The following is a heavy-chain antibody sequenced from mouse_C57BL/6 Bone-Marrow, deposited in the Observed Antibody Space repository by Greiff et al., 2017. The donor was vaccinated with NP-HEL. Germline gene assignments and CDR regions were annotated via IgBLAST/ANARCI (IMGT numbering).Heavy chain of an antibody. D-gene: IGHD1-1*01. V-gene: IGHV3-8*01. J-gene: IGHJ1*03. CDR2: ISYSGST. CDR1: GYSITSDY. Sequence: EVKVVESGPGLAKPSQTLSLTCSVTGYSITSDYWNWIRKFPGNKLEYMGYISYSGSTYYNPSLKSRISITRDTSKNQYYLQLNSVTTEDTATYYCARDHYYGSSYEYFDVWGTGTTVTVSS. CDR3: ARDHYYGSSYEYFDV.